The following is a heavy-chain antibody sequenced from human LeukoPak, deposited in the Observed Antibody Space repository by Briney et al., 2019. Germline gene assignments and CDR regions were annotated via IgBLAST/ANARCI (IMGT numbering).Heavy chain of an antibody. CDR3: AKEGQYYYERSGYYSRAYWYFDL. CDR1: GFTFSSYS. Sequence: GGSLRLSCAASGFTFSSYSMSWVRQAPGKGLEWVSTISGSGGRTYYADSVKGRFTISRDNSKNTLYLQMNSLRAEDTAVYYCAKEGQYYYERSGYYSRAYWYFDLWGRGTLVTVSS. D-gene: IGHD3-22*01. J-gene: IGHJ2*01. V-gene: IGHV3-23*01. CDR2: ISGSGGRT.